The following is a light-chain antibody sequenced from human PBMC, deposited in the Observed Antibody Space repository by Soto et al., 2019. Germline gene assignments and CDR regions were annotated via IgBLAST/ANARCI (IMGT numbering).Light chain of an antibody. CDR2: KAA. CDR3: QHYNSFSRT. CDR1: DNIAPW. V-gene: IGKV1-5*03. Sequence: QMTQSPSTLSASLGDRVAITWRASDNIAPWVAWYQQKTGKAPKLLIYKAANLADEVPSRFAGSGSGTDFTLTITRLQPDDFATYYCQHYNSFSRTFGQGTKVDI. J-gene: IGKJ1*01.